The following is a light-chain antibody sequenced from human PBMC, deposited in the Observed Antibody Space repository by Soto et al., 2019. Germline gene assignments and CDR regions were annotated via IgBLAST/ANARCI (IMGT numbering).Light chain of an antibody. Sequence: DIVMTQSPDSLAVSLGERATINCKSSQSVLYSSNNKNYLAWYQQKPGQPPKLLIYWASTRESGVPDRFSGSGSGTDFTLTISSLQAEDVAVYYCKQYYSWTFGQGTKVEIK. J-gene: IGKJ1*01. CDR3: KQYYSWT. CDR1: QSVLYSSNNKNY. V-gene: IGKV4-1*01. CDR2: WAS.